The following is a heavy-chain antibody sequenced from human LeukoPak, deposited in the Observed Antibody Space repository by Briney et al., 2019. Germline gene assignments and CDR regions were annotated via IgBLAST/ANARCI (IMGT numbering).Heavy chain of an antibody. J-gene: IGHJ4*02. V-gene: IGHV3-23*01. Sequence: GGSLRLSCAASGFTFSSYAMSWVRQAPGKGPEWVSAISGSGGSTYYADSVKGRFTISRDNSKNTLYLQMNSLRAEDTAVYYCAKAILWFGELDYWGQGTLVTVSS. CDR3: AKAILWFGELDY. CDR2: ISGSGGST. CDR1: GFTFSSYA. D-gene: IGHD3-10*01.